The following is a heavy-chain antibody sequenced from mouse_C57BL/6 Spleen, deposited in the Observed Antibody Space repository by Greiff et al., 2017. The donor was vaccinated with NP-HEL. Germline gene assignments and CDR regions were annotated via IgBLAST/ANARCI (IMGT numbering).Heavy chain of an antibody. CDR2: ILPGSGST. CDR3: ARGNPDYAMDY. Sequence: VQLQQSGAELMKPGASVKLSCKATGYTFTGYWIEWVKQRPGHGLEWIGEILPGSGSTNYIEKFKGKATFTADTSSNTAYMQLSSLTTEDSAIYYCARGNPDYAMDYWGQGTSVTVSS. CDR1: GYTFTGYW. V-gene: IGHV1-9*01. J-gene: IGHJ4*01.